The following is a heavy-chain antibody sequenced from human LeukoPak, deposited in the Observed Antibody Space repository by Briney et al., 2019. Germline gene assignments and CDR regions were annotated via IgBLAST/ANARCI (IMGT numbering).Heavy chain of an antibody. Sequence: GGSLRLSCAASGFTFDDYAMHWVRQAPGKGLEWVSGISWNSGSIGYADSVKGRFTISRDDAKNSLSLQMSSLRAEDTAVYYCARSTAGFDYWGQGTLVTVSS. CDR3: ARSTAGFDY. V-gene: IGHV3-9*01. J-gene: IGHJ4*02. CDR1: GFTFDDYA. D-gene: IGHD1-1*01. CDR2: ISWNSGSI.